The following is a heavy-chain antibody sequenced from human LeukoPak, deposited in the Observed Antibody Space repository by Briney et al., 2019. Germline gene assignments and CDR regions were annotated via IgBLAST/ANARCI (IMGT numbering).Heavy chain of an antibody. CDR3: ARHVPARIVVVPAATDY. J-gene: IGHJ4*02. CDR2: LYTTGTT. CDR1: GGSISSYH. V-gene: IGHV4-4*07. Sequence: SETLSLTCTASGGSISSYHWSWIRQPAGKGLEWIGRLYTTGTTNYNPSLKSRVTMSVDTSKNQFSLKLSSVTAADTAVYYCARHVPARIVVVPAATDYWGQGTLVTVSS. D-gene: IGHD2-2*01.